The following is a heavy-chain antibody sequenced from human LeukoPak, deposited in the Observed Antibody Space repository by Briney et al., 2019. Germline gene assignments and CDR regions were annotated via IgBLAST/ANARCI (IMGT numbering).Heavy chain of an antibody. Sequence: PGRSLRLSXAASGFTFSSYAMHWVRQVPGKGLEWVAAIWYDGSNVYYADSVKGRFTISRDNSKNTLYLQMNGLRAEDTAVYHCEKGRTNDYGEPYSFDIWGQGTMVTVSS. J-gene: IGHJ3*02. CDR3: EKGRTNDYGEPYSFDI. CDR1: GFTFSSYA. V-gene: IGHV3-33*03. CDR2: IWYDGSNV. D-gene: IGHD4/OR15-4a*01.